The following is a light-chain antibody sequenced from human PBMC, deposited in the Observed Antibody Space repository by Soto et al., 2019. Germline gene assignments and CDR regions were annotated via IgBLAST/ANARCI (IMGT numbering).Light chain of an antibody. V-gene: IGKV1-39*01. J-gene: IGKJ4*01. CDR1: QSINSH. CDR3: QQTYSTPLT. Sequence: DIQMTQSPPSLSASVGDRVTITCRASQSINSHLNWYQQKPGKAPNLLIYAASNLQSGVPARFSGSGSGTDFTLTISTLQPEDFATYYCQQTYSTPLTFGGGTRWIS. CDR2: AAS.